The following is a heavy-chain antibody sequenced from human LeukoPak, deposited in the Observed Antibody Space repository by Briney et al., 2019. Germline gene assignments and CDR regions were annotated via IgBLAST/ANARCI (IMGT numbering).Heavy chain of an antibody. V-gene: IGHV3-74*01. CDR3: ARGGDAVTLDY. CDR2: IYSDGSST. Sequence: PSGGSLRLSCAASGFTFSSYWKPWVRQAPGKGLVWVSCIYSDGSSTSYAGSVKGRFTISRDNARNTLYLQMNSLRAEDTAVYYCARGGDAVTLDYWGQGTLVTASA. D-gene: IGHD4-17*01. J-gene: IGHJ4*02. CDR1: GFTFSSYW.